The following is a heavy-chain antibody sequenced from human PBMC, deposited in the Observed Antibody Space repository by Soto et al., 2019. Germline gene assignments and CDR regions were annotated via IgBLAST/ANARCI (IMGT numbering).Heavy chain of an antibody. CDR3: ARAGYYYYYGMDV. J-gene: IGHJ6*02. D-gene: IGHD3-10*01. CDR1: GGSVSSGSYY. Sequence: SETLSLTCTVSGGSVSSGSYYWSWIRQPPGKGLEWIGYIYYGGSTNYNPSLKSRVTISVDTSKNQFSLKLSSVTAADTAVYYCARAGYYYYYGMDVWGQGTTVTVSS. V-gene: IGHV4-61*01. CDR2: IYYGGST.